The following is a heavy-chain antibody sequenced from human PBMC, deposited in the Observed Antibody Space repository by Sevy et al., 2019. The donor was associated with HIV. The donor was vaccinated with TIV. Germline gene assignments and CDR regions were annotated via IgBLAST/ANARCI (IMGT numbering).Heavy chain of an antibody. CDR1: GASISSDTYY. V-gene: IGHV4-31*03. CDR3: ARDPTGYATQQ. D-gene: IGHD5-12*01. CDR2: IYYSGST. Sequence: SETLSLTCTVSGASISSDTYYWSWIRQHPGKGLEWIGYIYYSGSTYYNPSLKSRVTISLDTSKNQFCLKLSSVTAADTAVYYGARDPTGYATQQWGQGTLVTVSS. J-gene: IGHJ4*02.